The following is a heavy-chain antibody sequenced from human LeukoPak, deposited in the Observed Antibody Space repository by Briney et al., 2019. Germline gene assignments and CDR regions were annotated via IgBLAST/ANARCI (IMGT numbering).Heavy chain of an antibody. D-gene: IGHD1-26*01. CDR2: ISGSGGST. V-gene: IGHV3-23*01. CDR1: GVIFSSYA. J-gene: IGHJ4*02. CDR3: AKDKIVGAIFRFDY. Sequence: GGSLRLSCAASGVIFSSYAMSWVRQAPGKGLEWVSSISGSGGSTDYADSVKGRFTISRDNSKNTLYLQMNSLRAEDTAVYYCAKDKIVGAIFRFDYWGQGTLVTVSS.